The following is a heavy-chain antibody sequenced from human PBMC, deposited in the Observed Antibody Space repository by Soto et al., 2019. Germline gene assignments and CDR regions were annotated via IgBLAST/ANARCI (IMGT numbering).Heavy chain of an antibody. D-gene: IGHD3-3*01. J-gene: IGHJ6*02. V-gene: IGHV2-5*02. CDR1: GFSLSTSGVG. CDR2: IYWDDDK. Sequence: QITLKESGPTLVKPTQTLTLTCTFSGFSLSTSGVGVGWIRQPPGKALEWLALIYWDDDKRYSPSLKSRLTITKATSKNQVVLTMTNMDPVDTATYYCAHTPIFGVVKVSHGMDVWGQGTTVTVSS. CDR3: AHTPIFGVVKVSHGMDV.